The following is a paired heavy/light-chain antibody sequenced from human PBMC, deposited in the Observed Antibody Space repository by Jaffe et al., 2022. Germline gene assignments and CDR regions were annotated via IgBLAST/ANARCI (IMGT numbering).Light chain of an antibody. CDR1: QGISSY. V-gene: IGKV1-8*01. CDR2: AAS. J-gene: IGKJ4*01. CDR3: QQYYSYSLT. Sequence: AIRMTQSPSSLSASTGDRVTITCRASQGISSYLAWYQQKPGKAPKLLIYAASTLQSGVPSRFSGSGSGTDFTLTISCLQSEDFATYYCQQYYSYSLTFGGGTKVEIK.
Heavy chain of an antibody. CDR2: IRYDGSNK. J-gene: IGHJ6*03. CDR3: AKGPSSGSIRPHYYYYYMDV. V-gene: IGHV3-30*02. CDR1: GFTFSSYG. Sequence: QVQLVESGGGVVQPGGSLRLSCAASGFTFSSYGMHWVRQAPGKGLEWVAFIRYDGSNKYYADSVKGRFTISRDNSKNTLYLQMNSLRAEDTAVYYCAKGPSSGSIRPHYYYYYMDVWGKGTTVTVSS. D-gene: IGHD3-22*01.